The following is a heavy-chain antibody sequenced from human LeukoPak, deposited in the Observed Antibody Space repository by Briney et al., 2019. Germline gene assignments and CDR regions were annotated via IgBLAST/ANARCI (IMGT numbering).Heavy chain of an antibody. CDR3: AKFSFAPFDSSGYSWGALDY. Sequence: AGGSLRLSCAGSGFSFSSYIVSWVRQAPGKGLEWVSAISGSGGSTFYADSMRGRFTISRDNSKNTLYLQMNSLRAEDTAVYYCAKFSFAPFDSSGYSWGALDYWGQGTLVTVSS. V-gene: IGHV3-23*01. J-gene: IGHJ4*02. D-gene: IGHD3-22*01. CDR2: ISGSGGST. CDR1: GFSFSSYI.